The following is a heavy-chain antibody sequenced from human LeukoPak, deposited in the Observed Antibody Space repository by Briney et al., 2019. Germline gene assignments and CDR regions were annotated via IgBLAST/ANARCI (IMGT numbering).Heavy chain of an antibody. CDR3: AVILPYYYDSSGPFDY. CDR1: GGTFSSYA. CDR2: LIPIFGTA. J-gene: IGHJ4*02. Sequence: SVKVSCKASGGTFSSYAISWVRQAPGQGLEWMGRLIPIFGTANYAQKFQGRVTITTDESTSTAYMELSSLRSEDTAVYYCAVILPYYYDSSGPFDYWGQGTLVTVSS. V-gene: IGHV1-69*05. D-gene: IGHD3-22*01.